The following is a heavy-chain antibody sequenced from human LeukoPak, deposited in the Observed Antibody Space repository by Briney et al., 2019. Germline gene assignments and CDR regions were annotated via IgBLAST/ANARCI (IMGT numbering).Heavy chain of an antibody. CDR3: ARVSMRGSSSSAYFDY. CDR2: INPNSGGT. J-gene: IGHJ4*02. D-gene: IGHD6-6*01. Sequence: ASVKVSCKASGYTFTGYYMHWVRQAPGQGLESMGWINPNSGGTNYAQKFQGRVTMTRDTSISTAYMELSRLRSDDTAVYYCARVSMRGSSSSAYFDYWGQGTLVTVSS. V-gene: IGHV1-2*02. CDR1: GYTFTGYY.